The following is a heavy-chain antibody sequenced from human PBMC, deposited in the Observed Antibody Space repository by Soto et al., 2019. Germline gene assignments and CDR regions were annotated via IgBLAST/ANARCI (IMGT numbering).Heavy chain of an antibody. CDR2: INPNSGGT. CDR1: GYTFTGYY. V-gene: IGHV1-2*04. J-gene: IGHJ6*02. CDR3: ARAYSSVIGMDV. Sequence: AASVKVSCKASGYTFTGYYMHWVRQAPGQGLEWMGWINPNSGGTNYAQKFQGWVTMTRDTSISTAYMELSRLRSDDTAVYYCARAYSSVIGMDVWGQGTTVTVSS. D-gene: IGHD6-19*01.